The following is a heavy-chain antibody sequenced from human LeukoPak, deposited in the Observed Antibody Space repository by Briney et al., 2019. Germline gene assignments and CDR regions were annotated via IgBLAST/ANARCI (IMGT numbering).Heavy chain of an antibody. CDR3: ARGYTTGWYYLDS. V-gene: IGHV4-38-2*01. D-gene: IGHD6-19*01. J-gene: IGHJ5*01. Sequence: SETLSLTCAVSAYSISSGYCGGWIRQPPGKGLEWIGTFSHSGNTYYNPSLKSRVTISVDTSKNQFSLTLSSVTAADTALYYCARGYTTGWYYLDSWGQGTLVTVSS. CDR2: FSHSGNT. CDR1: AYSISSGYC.